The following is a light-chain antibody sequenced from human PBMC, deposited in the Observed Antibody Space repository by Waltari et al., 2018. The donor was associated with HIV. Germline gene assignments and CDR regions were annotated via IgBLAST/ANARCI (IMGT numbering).Light chain of an antibody. CDR1: QSLLYKNGYNY. J-gene: IGKJ1*01. Sequence: IVVTQSPLSLPVTPGEPASISCTSNQSLLYKNGYNYLEWYLQKPGQSPQLLIYFGSHRASGVPDRFSGSGSGTHFTLKISKLQTEDVGVYYCMQALQIPWTFGLGTKVEIK. CDR2: FGS. CDR3: MQALQIPWT. V-gene: IGKV2-28*01.